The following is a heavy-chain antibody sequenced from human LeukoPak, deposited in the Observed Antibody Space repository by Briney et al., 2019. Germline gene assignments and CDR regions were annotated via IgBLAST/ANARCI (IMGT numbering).Heavy chain of an antibody. CDR2: INHSRST. D-gene: IGHD3-3*01. CDR1: GGSFSGYY. J-gene: IGHJ3*02. Sequence: SETLSLTCAVYGGSFSGYYWSWIRQPPGKGLEWIGEINHSRSTNYNPSLKSRVTISVDTSKNQFSLKLSSVTAADTAVYYCANTIFEPHDAFDIWGQGTMVTVSS. V-gene: IGHV4-34*01. CDR3: ANTIFEPHDAFDI.